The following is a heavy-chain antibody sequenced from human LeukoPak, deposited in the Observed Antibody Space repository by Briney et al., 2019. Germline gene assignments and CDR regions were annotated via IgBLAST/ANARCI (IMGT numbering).Heavy chain of an antibody. D-gene: IGHD2-15*01. CDR1: GGSISSYY. V-gene: IGHV4-59*01. J-gene: IGHJ4*02. CDR3: ARRIPRSAYLDY. CDR2: IYYTGST. Sequence: SETLSLTCAVYGGSISSYYWSWIRQPPGKELEYIGYIYYTGSTSYNPSLKSRVTISVDTSKNQFSLKLTSVTAADTAVYYCARRIPRSAYLDYWGQGTLVTVSS.